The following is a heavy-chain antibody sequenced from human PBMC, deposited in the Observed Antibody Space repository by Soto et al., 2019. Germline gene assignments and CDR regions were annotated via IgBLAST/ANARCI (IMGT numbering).Heavy chain of an antibody. D-gene: IGHD2-21*02. CDR1: GNTFTTYY. CDR2: INPSGGRT. CDR3: ARGGHVVVVTAAFDY. Sequence: QVQLMQSGAEVKKPGASVKVSCKASGNTFTTYYIHWVRQAPGHGLEWRGTINPSGGRTTYAQKFLGRVTMTRDTSTSTLYMELTSLRSEDTAVYYCARGGHVVVVTAAFDYWGQGNLVTVSS. J-gene: IGHJ4*02. V-gene: IGHV1-46*01.